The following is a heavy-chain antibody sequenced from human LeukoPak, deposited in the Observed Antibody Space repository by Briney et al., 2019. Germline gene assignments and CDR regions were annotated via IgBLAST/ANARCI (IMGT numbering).Heavy chain of an antibody. CDR1: GFTLSNNF. CDR2: ISGSGGST. V-gene: IGHV3-23*01. CDR3: AKGPALLPYYFDY. J-gene: IGHJ4*02. D-gene: IGHD3-22*01. Sequence: GSLRLSCAASGFTLSNNFMSWVRQAPGKGLEWVSAISGSGGSTYYADSVKGRFTISRDNSKNTLYLQMNSLRAEDTAVYYCAKGPALLPYYFDYWGRGTLVTVSS.